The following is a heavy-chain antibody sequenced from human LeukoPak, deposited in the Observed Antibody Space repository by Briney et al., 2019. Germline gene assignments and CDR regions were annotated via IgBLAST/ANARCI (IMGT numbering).Heavy chain of an antibody. CDR2: IYYSGST. V-gene: IGHV4-30-4*08. CDR1: GGSISSGDYY. Sequence: SQTLSLTCTVSGGSISSGDYYWSWIRQPPGKGLEWIGCIYYSGSTYYNPSLKSRVTISVDTSKNQFSLKLSSVTAADTAVYYCARAQNWDSSGYHRHQSWFDPWGQGTLVTVSS. D-gene: IGHD3-22*01. CDR3: ARAQNWDSSGYHRHQSWFDP. J-gene: IGHJ5*02.